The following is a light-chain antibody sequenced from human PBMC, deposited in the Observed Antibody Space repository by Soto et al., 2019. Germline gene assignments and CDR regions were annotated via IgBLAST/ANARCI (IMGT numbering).Light chain of an antibody. CDR2: DAS. V-gene: IGKV3-11*01. CDR3: QQRSNWPPWT. J-gene: IGKJ1*01. Sequence: EIVLTQSPATLSLSPGDRATLSCRASQSVDTFLAWYQQKPGQAPRHLIYDASNRATDIPARFSGSGSGTDFTLTISSLEPEDFAVYFCQQRSNWPPWTFGQGTKVDIK. CDR1: QSVDTF.